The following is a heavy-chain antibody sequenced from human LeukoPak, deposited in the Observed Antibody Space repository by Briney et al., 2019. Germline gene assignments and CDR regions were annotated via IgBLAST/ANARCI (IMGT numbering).Heavy chain of an antibody. CDR3: ARDDSGIAAYRNLWDI. CDR1: GYTFTSYD. V-gene: IGHV1-8*03. D-gene: IGHD6-13*01. J-gene: IGHJ3*02. CDR2: MNPNSGNT. Sequence: EASVKVSCKASGYTFTSYDINWVRQATGQGLEWMGWMNPNSGNTGYAQKFQGRVTITRNTSISTAYMELSSLRSEDTAVYYCARDDSGIAAYRNLWDIWGQGTMVTVSS.